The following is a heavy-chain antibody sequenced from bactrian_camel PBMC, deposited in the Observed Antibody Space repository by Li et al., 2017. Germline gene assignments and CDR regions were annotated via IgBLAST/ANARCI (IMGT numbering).Heavy chain of an antibody. V-gene: IGHV3S57*01. Sequence: VQLVESGGESVHTGGALRLSCLVSGGTLRGADWGWYRLPPGGECELVSTLDQSGTTYYIDSVKDRFTISQDNAKNTLYLQMNSLKSEDTAMYYCAASDWARYCSGGPRPYEYKHWGHGTQVTVS. D-gene: IGHD2*01. CDR1: GGTLRGAD. CDR3: AASDWARYCSGGPRPYEYKH. J-gene: IGHJ4*01. CDR2: LDQSGTT.